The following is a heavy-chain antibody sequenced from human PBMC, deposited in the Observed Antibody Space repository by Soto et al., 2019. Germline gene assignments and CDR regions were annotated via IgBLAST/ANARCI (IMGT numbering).Heavy chain of an antibody. CDR2: IGTTSSYI. J-gene: IGHJ6*02. Sequence: GGSLRLSCAASGFTFGTYTMNWVRQVPGKGLEWVSSIGTTSSYIYYADSVRGRFTISRDNAGGSVYLQMSSLRAEDTAVYYCARVMCGDCSSYYYYSMDVWGQGTTVTVSS. D-gene: IGHD2-21*02. CDR3: ARVMCGDCSSYYYYSMDV. V-gene: IGHV3-21*01. CDR1: GFTFGTYT.